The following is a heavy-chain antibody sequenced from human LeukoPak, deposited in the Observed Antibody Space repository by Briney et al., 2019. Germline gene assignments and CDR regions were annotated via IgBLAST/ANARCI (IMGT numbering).Heavy chain of an antibody. Sequence: SETLSLTCTVSGGSISSGDYYWSWIRQPPGTGLEWLGYIYYSGSTYYNPSLKSRVTISVDTSKNQFSLKLSSVTAADTAVYYCARLCIVGATMYYFDYWGQGTLVTVSS. CDR3: ARLCIVGATMYYFDY. CDR1: GGSISSGDYY. V-gene: IGHV4-30-4*08. CDR2: IYYSGST. D-gene: IGHD1-26*01. J-gene: IGHJ4*02.